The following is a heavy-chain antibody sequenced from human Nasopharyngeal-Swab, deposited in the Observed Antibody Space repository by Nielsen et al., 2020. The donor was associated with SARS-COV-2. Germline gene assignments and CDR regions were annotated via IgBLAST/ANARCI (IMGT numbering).Heavy chain of an antibody. D-gene: IGHD1-26*01. CDR1: GGSISSGGYF. V-gene: IGHV4-30-4*08. CDR2: IYYSGST. J-gene: IGHJ4*02. CDR3: AREEWELGRGY. Sequence: SETLSLTCTVSGGSISSGGYFWSWIRQHPGKGLEWIGYIYYSGSTYYNPSLKSRVTISVDTSKNQFSLKLSSVTAADTAVYYCAREEWELGRGYWGQGTLVTVSS.